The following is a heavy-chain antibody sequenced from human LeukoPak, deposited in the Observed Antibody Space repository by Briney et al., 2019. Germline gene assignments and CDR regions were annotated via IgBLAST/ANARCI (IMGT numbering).Heavy chain of an antibody. J-gene: IGHJ6*03. Sequence: SETLSLTCAVYGIRQPPGKGLEWIGAINHSGSTNYNPSLKSRVTISVDTSKNQFSLKLSSVTAADTAVYYCARGGAWGLRLGELSPYYYYYMDVWGKGTTVTVSS. V-gene: IGHV4-34*01. CDR3: ARGGAWGLRLGELSPYYYYYMDV. D-gene: IGHD3-16*02. CDR2: INHSGST. CDR1: G.